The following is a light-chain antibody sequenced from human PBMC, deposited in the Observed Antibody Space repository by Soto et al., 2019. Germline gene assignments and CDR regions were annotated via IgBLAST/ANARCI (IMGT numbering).Light chain of an antibody. CDR1: QSVSSI. Sequence: EIVLTQSPATLSVSPGERATVACRASQSVSSILPWYQQKPGHAPRLLIYGASSRATGIPDMFSGSVSGTDFTLTISRLEPEDFAVYYCQQYGSSPRTFGQGTKVDI. V-gene: IGKV3-20*01. CDR2: GAS. CDR3: QQYGSSPRT. J-gene: IGKJ1*01.